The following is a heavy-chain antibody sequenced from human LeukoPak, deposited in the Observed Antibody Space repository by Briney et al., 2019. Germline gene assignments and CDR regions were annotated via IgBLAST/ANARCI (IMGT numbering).Heavy chain of an antibody. D-gene: IGHD3-22*01. CDR2: IYYSGST. V-gene: IGHV4-39*07. CDR1: GGSISSSSYY. CDR3: AREGLYNWFDP. J-gene: IGHJ5*02. Sequence: ASETLSLTCTVSGGSISSSSYYWGWIRQPPGKGLEWIGSIYYSGSTYYNPSLKSRVTISVDTSKNQFSLKLSSVTAADTAVYYCAREGLYNWFDPWGQGTLVTVSS.